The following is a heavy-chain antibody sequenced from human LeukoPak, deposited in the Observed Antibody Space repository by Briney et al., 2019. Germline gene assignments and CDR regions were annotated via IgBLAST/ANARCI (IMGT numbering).Heavy chain of an antibody. V-gene: IGHV4-59*11. D-gene: IGHD1-26*01. Sequence: SETLSLTCTVSGGSISDHYWNWIRQPPGKGLECIGYIYYSGSTNYNPSLKSRVTISVDQSKNQFSLKLTSVTSADTAVYYCASSTWEGGGFDYWGQGTLVTVSS. CDR1: GGSISDHY. J-gene: IGHJ4*02. CDR2: IYYSGST. CDR3: ASSTWEGGGFDY.